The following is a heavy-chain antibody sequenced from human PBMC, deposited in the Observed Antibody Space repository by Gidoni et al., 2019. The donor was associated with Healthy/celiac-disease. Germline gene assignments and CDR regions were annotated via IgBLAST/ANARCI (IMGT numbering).Heavy chain of an antibody. CDR3: AKGVTYYYDSSGYYVDY. D-gene: IGHD3-22*01. V-gene: IGHV3-23*01. J-gene: IGHJ4*02. CDR1: GFPFSSYG. CDR2: ISGSGGST. Sequence: EVQLLESGGGLVQPGGSLRLSCAASGFPFSSYGMSWVRPAPGKGLEWVSAISGSGGSTYYADSVKGRFTISRDNSKNTLYLQMNSLRAEDTAVYYCAKGVTYYYDSSGYYVDYWGQGTLVTVSS.